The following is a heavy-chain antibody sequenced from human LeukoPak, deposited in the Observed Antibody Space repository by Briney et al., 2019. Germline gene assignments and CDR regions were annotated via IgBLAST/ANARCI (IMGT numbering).Heavy chain of an antibody. V-gene: IGHV1-2*02. CDR2: INPNSGGT. Sequence: ASVKVSCKASGYTFTGYYMHWVRQAPGQGLEWMGWINPNSGGTNYAQKFQGRVTMTRDTSISTAYMELSRLRSDDTAVYYCARGGGVSFGGADDAFDIWGQGTMVTVSS. CDR3: ARGGGVSFGGADDAFDI. D-gene: IGHD3-16*01. CDR1: GYTFTGYY. J-gene: IGHJ3*02.